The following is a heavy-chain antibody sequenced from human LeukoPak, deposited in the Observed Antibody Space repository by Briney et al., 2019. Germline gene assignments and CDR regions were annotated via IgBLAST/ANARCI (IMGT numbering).Heavy chain of an antibody. Sequence: GASVKVSCKASGYTFTSYGISWVRQAPGQGLEWMGWISAYNGNTNYAQKLQGRVTMTTDTSTSTAYMELRSLRSDDTAVYYCARDAGRYDYVWGSYRYKNWGQGTLVTVSS. D-gene: IGHD3-16*02. CDR1: GYTFTSYG. J-gene: IGHJ4*02. CDR2: ISAYNGNT. CDR3: ARDAGRYDYVWGSYRYKN. V-gene: IGHV1-18*01.